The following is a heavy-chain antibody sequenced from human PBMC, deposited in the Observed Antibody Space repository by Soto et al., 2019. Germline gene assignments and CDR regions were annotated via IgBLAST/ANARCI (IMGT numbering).Heavy chain of an antibody. V-gene: IGHV1-8*01. J-gene: IGHJ4*02. CDR3: AIGSSSENHFDY. CDR2: MNPNSGNT. Sequence: ASVKVSCKASGYTFTSYDINWVRQATGQGLEWMGWMNPNSGNTGYAQKFQGRVTMTRNTSISTAYMELSSLRSEDTAVYYCAIGSSSENHFDYWGQGTLVTVSS. CDR1: GYTFTSYD. D-gene: IGHD6-6*01.